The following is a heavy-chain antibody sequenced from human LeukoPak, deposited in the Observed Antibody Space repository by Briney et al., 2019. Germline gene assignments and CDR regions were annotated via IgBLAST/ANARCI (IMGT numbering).Heavy chain of an antibody. D-gene: IGHD3-22*01. CDR3: ARAWYYYDSSGYYPFDY. J-gene: IGHJ4*02. Sequence: PSETLSLTCIVSSGSITTDYWSWIRQPPGKGLEWIGYVYYSGSTNYNPSLKSRVTISVDTSKNQLSLKLTSVTAADTAVYYCARAWYYYDSSGYYPFDYWGQGTLVTVSS. CDR2: VYYSGST. V-gene: IGHV4-59*12. CDR1: SGSITTDY.